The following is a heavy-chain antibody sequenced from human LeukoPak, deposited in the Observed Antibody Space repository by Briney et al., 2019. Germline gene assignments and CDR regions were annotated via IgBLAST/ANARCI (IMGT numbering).Heavy chain of an antibody. CDR2: INHSGST. Sequence: PSETLSLTCAVYGGSFSGYYWSWIRQPPGKGLEWIGEINHSGSTNYNPSLKSRVTISVDTSKNQFSLKLSSVTAADTAVYYCARHILGYCSGGSCYGYFDYWGQGTLVTVSS. J-gene: IGHJ4*02. V-gene: IGHV4-34*01. CDR1: GGSFSGYY. CDR3: ARHILGYCSGGSCYGYFDY. D-gene: IGHD2-15*01.